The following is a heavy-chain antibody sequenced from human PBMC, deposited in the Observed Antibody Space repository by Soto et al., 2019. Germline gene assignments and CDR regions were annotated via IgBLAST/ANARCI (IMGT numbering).Heavy chain of an antibody. D-gene: IGHD5-12*01. CDR2: IIPIFGTA. J-gene: IGHJ6*02. V-gene: IGHV1-69*12. CDR1: GGTFSSYA. Sequence: QVQLVQSGAEVKKPGPSVKVSCKASGGTFSSYAISWVRQAPGQGLEWMGGIIPIFGTANYAQKFQGRVTITANESASTAYMELSSLRAEDTAVYYCATPPPGVDIVARDSYGMDVWGQGTTVTVSS. CDR3: ATPPPGVDIVARDSYGMDV.